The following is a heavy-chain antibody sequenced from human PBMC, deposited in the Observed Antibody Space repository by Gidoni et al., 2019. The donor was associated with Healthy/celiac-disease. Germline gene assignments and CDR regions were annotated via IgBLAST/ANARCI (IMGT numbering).Heavy chain of an antibody. CDR2: ISGSGGST. Sequence: EVQLLESGGGLVQPGGSLGLSCAASGFSFSSYAMSWVRQAPGKGLEWVSAISGSGGSTYYADSVKGRFTISRDNSKNTLYLQMNSLRAEDTAVYYCAKEYEVEMAPVVAFDIWGQGTMVTVSS. V-gene: IGHV3-23*01. CDR3: AKEYEVEMAPVVAFDI. J-gene: IGHJ3*02. D-gene: IGHD2-2*01. CDR1: GFSFSSYA.